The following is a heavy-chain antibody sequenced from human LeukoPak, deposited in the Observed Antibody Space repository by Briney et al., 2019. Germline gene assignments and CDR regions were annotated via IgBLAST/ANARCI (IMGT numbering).Heavy chain of an antibody. D-gene: IGHD1-26*01. CDR2: ISGSGAST. Sequence: GGSLRLSCLTPGFTLSTNAMSWVRQAPGKGLEWISGISGSGASTYYADSVKGRFTISRDDSRSTLYLQMNSLRGDDTAVYYCAKDVGKWESLHFFDYWGQGTLVTVSS. CDR3: AKDVGKWESLHFFDY. V-gene: IGHV3-23*01. CDR1: GFTLSTNA. J-gene: IGHJ4*02.